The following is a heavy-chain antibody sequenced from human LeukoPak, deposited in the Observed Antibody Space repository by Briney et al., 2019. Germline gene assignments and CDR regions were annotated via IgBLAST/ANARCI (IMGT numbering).Heavy chain of an antibody. Sequence: GGSLRLSCAASGFTFTNYWMNWVRQAPGKGLEWVARIKQDGSEKYYVESVKGRFTISRDSAKNSLYLQMNSLRAEDTAVYYCARDRLAVAGRGYFDYWGQGTLVTVSS. CDR3: ARDRLAVAGRGYFDY. J-gene: IGHJ4*02. V-gene: IGHV3-7*01. CDR2: IKQDGSEK. D-gene: IGHD6-19*01. CDR1: GFTFTNYW.